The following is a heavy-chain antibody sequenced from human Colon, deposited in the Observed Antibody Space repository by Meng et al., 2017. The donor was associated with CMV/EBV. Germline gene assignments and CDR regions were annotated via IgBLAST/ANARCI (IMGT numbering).Heavy chain of an antibody. V-gene: IGHV4-30-4*01. CDR2: ISYSGNT. CDR3: GRDCSSASCREPVDY. J-gene: IGHJ4*02. D-gene: IGHD2-2*01. Sequence: AGSISSGGYLWSWIRQPPGKGLEWIGYISYSGNTYYSPSLKNRITISLDTSKNQFSLTVTSVTAADTAVYYCGRDCSSASCREPVDYWGQGTLVTVSS. CDR1: AGSISSGGYL.